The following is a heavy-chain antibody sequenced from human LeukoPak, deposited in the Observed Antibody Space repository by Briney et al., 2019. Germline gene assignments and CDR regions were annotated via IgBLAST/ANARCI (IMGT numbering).Heavy chain of an antibody. CDR3: AKDGSRGYYYYGMDV. Sequence: GGSLRLSCAASGFTFSSYGMHWVRQAPGKGLEWVAVISYDGSNKYYADSVKGRFTISRDNSKNTLYLQMNSLRAEDTAVYYCAKDGSRGYYYYGMDVWGQGTTVPVSS. V-gene: IGHV3-30*18. CDR2: ISYDGSNK. J-gene: IGHJ6*02. CDR1: GFTFSSYG. D-gene: IGHD3-10*01.